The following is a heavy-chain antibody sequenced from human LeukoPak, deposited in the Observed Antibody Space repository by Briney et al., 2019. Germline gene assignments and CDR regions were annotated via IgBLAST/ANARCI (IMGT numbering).Heavy chain of an antibody. CDR1: GFTFSSYG. D-gene: IGHD2/OR15-2a*01. V-gene: IGHV3-20*04. CDR3: ARGRIIRGYFDY. CDR2: INWNGGST. J-gene: IGHJ4*02. Sequence: GGSLRLSCAVSGFTFSSYGMNWVRQAPGKGLEWVSGINWNGGSTGYADSVKGRFTISRDNAKNSLYLQMNSLRAEDTALYYCARGRIIRGYFDYWGQGTLVTVSS.